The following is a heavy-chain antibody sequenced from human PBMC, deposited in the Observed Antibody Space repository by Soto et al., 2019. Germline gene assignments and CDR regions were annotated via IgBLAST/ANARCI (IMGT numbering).Heavy chain of an antibody. CDR1: GYTFTSYG. CDR2: ISAYNGNT. CDR3: ARHDYYDSSGSHYYYYGMDV. V-gene: IGHV1-18*01. J-gene: IGHJ6*02. D-gene: IGHD3-22*01. Sequence: QVQLVQSGAEVKKPGASVKVSCKASGYTFTSYGISWVRQAPGQGLEWMGWISAYNGNTNYAQKLQGRVTMTTDTSTSTAYMELRSLRSDDTAVYYCARHDYYDSSGSHYYYYGMDVWGQGTTVTVSS.